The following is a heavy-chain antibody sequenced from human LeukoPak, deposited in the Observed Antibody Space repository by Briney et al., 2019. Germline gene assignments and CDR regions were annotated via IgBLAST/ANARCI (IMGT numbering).Heavy chain of an antibody. J-gene: IGHJ4*02. D-gene: IGHD1-26*01. CDR3: AKDVGKWESLHFFDY. V-gene: IGHV3-23*01. CDR1: GFTFSSSA. CDR2: ISASGGST. Sequence: PGGSLRLSCAASGFTFSSSAMSWVRQVPGKGLEWVSGISASGGSTYYADSVRGRFTISTDNSKNTLYVQMNSLRDEDTAVYYCAKDVGKWESLHFFDYWGQGTLVTVSS.